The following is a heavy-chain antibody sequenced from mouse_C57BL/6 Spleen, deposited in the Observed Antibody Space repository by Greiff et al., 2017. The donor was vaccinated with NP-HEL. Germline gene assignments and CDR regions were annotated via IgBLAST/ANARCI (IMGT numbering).Heavy chain of an antibody. V-gene: IGHV5-4*01. J-gene: IGHJ3*01. CDR1: GFTFSSYA. CDR2: ISDGGSYT. Sequence: EVMLVESGGGLVKPGGSLKLSCAASGFTFSSYAMSWVRQTPEKRLEWVATISDGGSYTYYPDNVKGRFTISRDNAKNNRYLQMSHLKYEDTAMYYCARERFWGQGTLVTVSA. CDR3: ARERF.